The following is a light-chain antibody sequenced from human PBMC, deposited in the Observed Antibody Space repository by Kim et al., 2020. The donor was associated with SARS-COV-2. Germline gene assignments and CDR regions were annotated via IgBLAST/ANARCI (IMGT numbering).Light chain of an antibody. CDR2: QDS. J-gene: IGLJ3*02. Sequence: SPGPTTSITCSGDKLGDKYACWYQQKPGQSPVLVIYQDSKRPSGSPERFSGSNSGNTATLTISGTQAMDEADYYCQAWDSSTYWVFGGGTQLTVL. CDR3: QAWDSSTYWV. CDR1: KLGDKY. V-gene: IGLV3-1*01.